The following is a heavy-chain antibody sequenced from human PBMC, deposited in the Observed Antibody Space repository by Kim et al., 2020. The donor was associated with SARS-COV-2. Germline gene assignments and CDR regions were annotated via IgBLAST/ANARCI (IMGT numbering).Heavy chain of an antibody. D-gene: IGHD3-16*02. CDR1: GFTFSSYS. CDR3: ARAMYYDYVWGSYRSFDY. CDR2: ISSSSSTI. V-gene: IGHV3-48*02. Sequence: GGSLRLSCAASGFTFSSYSMNWVRQAPGKGLEWVSYISSSSSTIYYADSVKGRFTISRDNAKNSLYLQMNSLRDEDTAVYYCARAMYYDYVWGSYRSFDYWGQGTLVTVSS. J-gene: IGHJ4*02.